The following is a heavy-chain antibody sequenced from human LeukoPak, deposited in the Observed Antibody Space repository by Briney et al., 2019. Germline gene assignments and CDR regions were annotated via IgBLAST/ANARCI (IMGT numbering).Heavy chain of an antibody. Sequence: SETLSLTCAFSGGSVSSYYWSWIRQPAGKGLEWIGRIYTSGSTNYNPSLKSRVTMSVDTSKNQFSLRLSSVTAADTAVYYCARDRYYYDTSGPPLDIWGQGTMVTVSS. CDR3: ARDRYYYDTSGPPLDI. V-gene: IGHV4-4*07. CDR2: IYTSGST. J-gene: IGHJ3*02. D-gene: IGHD3-22*01. CDR1: GGSVSSYY.